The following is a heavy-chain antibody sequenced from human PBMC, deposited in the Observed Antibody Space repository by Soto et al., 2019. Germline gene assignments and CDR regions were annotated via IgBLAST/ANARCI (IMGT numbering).Heavy chain of an antibody. CDR3: ARGGIAVAVPFY. CDR2: IYYSGST. V-gene: IGHV4-59*01. CDR1: GGSFSGYY. D-gene: IGHD6-19*01. J-gene: IGHJ4*02. Sequence: SETLSLTCAVYGGSFSGYYWSWIRQPPGKGLEWIGYIYYSGSTNYNPSLKSRVTISVDTSKNQFSLKLSSVTAADTAVYYCARGGIAVAVPFYWGQGTLVTVSS.